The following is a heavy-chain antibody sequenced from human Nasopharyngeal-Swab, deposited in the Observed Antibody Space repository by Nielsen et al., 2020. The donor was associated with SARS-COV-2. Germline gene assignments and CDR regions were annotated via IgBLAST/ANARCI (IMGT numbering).Heavy chain of an antibody. V-gene: IGHV4-39*01. J-gene: IGHJ3*02. D-gene: IGHD2-15*01. Sequence: GSLRLSCAASGFTFSDYYMSWIRQAPGKGLEWIGSIYYSGSTYYNQSLKSRVTISVDTSKNQFSLKLSSVTAADTAVYYCARRDCSGGSCYSSDAFDIWGQGTMVTVSS. CDR1: GFTFSDYY. CDR3: ARRDCSGGSCYSSDAFDI. CDR2: IYYSGST.